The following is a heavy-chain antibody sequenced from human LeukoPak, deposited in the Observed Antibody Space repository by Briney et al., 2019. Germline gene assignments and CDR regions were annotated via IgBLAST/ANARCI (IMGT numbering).Heavy chain of an antibody. D-gene: IGHD5-24*01. CDR3: VRGRYYLDY. V-gene: IGHV3-74*01. CDR2: ISSDGGST. CDR1: SSALISTG. Sequence: GGSLEFSCAAFSSALISTGRHWSRQAPGWALVWVSRISSDGGSTIYADSVKGRFTISRDNAKNTLYLQMNTLRAEDTAIYYCVRGRYYLDYWGQGTLVTVSS. J-gene: IGHJ4*02.